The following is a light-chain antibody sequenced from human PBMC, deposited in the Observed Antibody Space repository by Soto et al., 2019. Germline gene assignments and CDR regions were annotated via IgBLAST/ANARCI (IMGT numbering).Light chain of an antibody. CDR3: SSYTSSSTLDV. Sequence: QSVLTLPASVSGSPGQSITISCTGTSSDVGGYNYVSWYQQHPGKAPKLMIYEVSNRPSGVSNRFSGSKSGNTDSLTISGLQDEDEADYYCSSYTSSSTLDVFGNGTQVTVL. CDR2: EVS. CDR1: SSDVGGYNY. J-gene: IGLJ1*01. V-gene: IGLV2-14*01.